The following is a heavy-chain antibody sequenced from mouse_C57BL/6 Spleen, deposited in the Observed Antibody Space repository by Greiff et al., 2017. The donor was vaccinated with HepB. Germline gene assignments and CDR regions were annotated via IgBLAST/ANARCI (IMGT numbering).Heavy chain of an antibody. Sequence: VQLQQPGAELVRPGSSVKLSCKASGYTFTSYWMHWVKQRPIQGLEWIGNIDPSDSETHYNQKFKDKATLTVDKSSSTAYMQLSSLTSEDSAFYYCARSGAAWFAYWGQGTLVTVSA. J-gene: IGHJ3*01. CDR3: ARSGAAWFAY. CDR1: GYTFTSYW. V-gene: IGHV1-52*01. D-gene: IGHD1-2*01. CDR2: IDPSDSET.